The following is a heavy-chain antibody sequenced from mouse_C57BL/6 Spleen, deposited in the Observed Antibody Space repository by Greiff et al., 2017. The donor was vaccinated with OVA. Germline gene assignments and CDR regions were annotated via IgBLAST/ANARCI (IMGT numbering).Heavy chain of an antibody. J-gene: IGHJ4*01. Sequence: VKLVESGAELARPGASVKLSCKASGYTFTSYGISWVKQRTGQGLEWIGEIYPRSGNTYYNEKFKGKATLTADKSSSPAYMELRSLTSEDSAVYFCARSKTSSYAMDYWGQGTSVTVSS. CDR1: GYTFTSYG. V-gene: IGHV1-81*01. CDR2: IYPRSGNT. CDR3: ARSKTSSYAMDY. D-gene: IGHD6-1*01.